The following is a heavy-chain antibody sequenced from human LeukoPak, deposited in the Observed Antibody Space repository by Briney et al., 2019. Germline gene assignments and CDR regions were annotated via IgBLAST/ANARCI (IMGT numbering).Heavy chain of an antibody. D-gene: IGHD5-24*01. CDR2: INPSGGST. V-gene: IGHV1-46*01. CDR1: GYTFTSYY. J-gene: IGHJ4*02. CDR3: ARAAMNLDGYNWWYFDY. Sequence: VASVKVSCKASGYTFTSYYMHWVRQAPGQGLEWMGIINPSGGSTSYAQKFQGRVTMTRDTSTSTVYMELSSLRSDDTAVYYCARAAMNLDGYNWWYFDYWGQGTLVTVSS.